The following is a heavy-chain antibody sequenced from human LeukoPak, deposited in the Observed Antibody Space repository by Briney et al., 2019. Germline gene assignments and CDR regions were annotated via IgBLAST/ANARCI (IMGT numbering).Heavy chain of an antibody. CDR2: IYYSGST. CDR3: TRGSYDVLTGYSTLGEY. V-gene: IGHV4-59*04. J-gene: IGHJ4*02. CDR1: GGSISSYY. Sequence: SETLSLTCTVSGGSISSYYWSWIRQPPGKGLEWIGNIYYSGSTYYNPSLKSRLTISLDTSQGQFSLRLSSVTAADTALYYCTRGSYDVLTGYSTLGEYWGQGALVTVSS. D-gene: IGHD3-9*01.